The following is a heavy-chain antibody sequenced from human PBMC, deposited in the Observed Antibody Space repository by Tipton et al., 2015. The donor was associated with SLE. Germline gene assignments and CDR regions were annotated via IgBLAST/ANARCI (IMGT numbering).Heavy chain of an antibody. D-gene: IGHD6-13*01. V-gene: IGHV3-7*03. CDR2: IKQDGSEK. CDR1: GFTFSSYW. J-gene: IGHJ3*02. CDR3: ARWMYSSSWEVVDAFDI. Sequence: SLRLSCAASGFTFSSYWMSWVRQAPGKGLEWVANIKQDGSEKYYVDSVKGRFTISRHNSKNTLYLQMNSLRAEDTAVYYCARWMYSSSWEVVDAFDIWGQGTMVTVSS.